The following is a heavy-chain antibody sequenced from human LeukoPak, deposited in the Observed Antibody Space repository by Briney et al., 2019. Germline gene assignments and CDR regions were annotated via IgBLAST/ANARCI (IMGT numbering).Heavy chain of an antibody. CDR2: IYYSGTT. CDR1: GVSISSHNYY. CDR3: ARHIELRNSGDY. J-gene: IGHJ4*02. V-gene: IGHV4-39*01. Sequence: SETLSLTCTVSGVSISSHNYYWGWIRQPPGKGLEWIGSIYYSGTTYYNPSLKSRVTISIDTSKNQFSLRPSSVTAADTAVYYCARHIELRNSGDYWGQGTLVTVSS. D-gene: IGHD1-26*01.